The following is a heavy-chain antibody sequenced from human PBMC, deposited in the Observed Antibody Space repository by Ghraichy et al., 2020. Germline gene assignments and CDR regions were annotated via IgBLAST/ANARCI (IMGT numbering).Heavy chain of an antibody. CDR1: GFIFNDYA. Sequence: GGSLRLSCETSGFIFNDYAMSWVRHTPGKGLEWVSAMSGSGMSIHYADSVKGRFTISRDNSKNTLFLQIDNLRVEDTGVYFGARAIGPSAFRSPFPFWGQGALVTVSS. D-gene: IGHD3-3*02. J-gene: IGHJ4*02. CDR3: ARAIGPSAFRSPFPF. CDR2: MSGSGMSI. V-gene: IGHV3-23*01.